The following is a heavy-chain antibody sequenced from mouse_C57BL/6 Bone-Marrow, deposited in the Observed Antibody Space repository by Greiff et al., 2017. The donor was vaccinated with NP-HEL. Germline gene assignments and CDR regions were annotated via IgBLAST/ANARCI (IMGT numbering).Heavy chain of an antibody. CDR3: ARLHYYGSREDYFDY. J-gene: IGHJ2*01. CDR1: GYAFTNYL. CDR2: INPGSGGT. V-gene: IGHV1-54*01. D-gene: IGHD1-1*01. Sequence: VKLVESGAELVRPGTSVKVSCKASGYAFTNYLIEWVKQRPGQGLEWIGVINPGSGGTNYNEKFKGKATLTADKSSSNAYMQLISLTYEDSAVYFCARLHYYGSREDYFDYWGQGTTLTVSS.